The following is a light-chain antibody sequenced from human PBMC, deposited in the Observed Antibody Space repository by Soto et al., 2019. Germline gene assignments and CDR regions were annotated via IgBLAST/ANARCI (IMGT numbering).Light chain of an antibody. J-gene: IGKJ1*01. V-gene: IGKV1-5*01. CDR2: DAS. CDR1: QSISSW. Sequence: DIHMNQSPSTLSAYVGDRVTITCRASQSISSWLAWYQQKPGKAPKLLIYDASSLDSGVPSRFSGSGSGTEFTLTISSLQPDDFATYYCQQYNSYSPTFGQRTNV. CDR3: QQYNSYSPT.